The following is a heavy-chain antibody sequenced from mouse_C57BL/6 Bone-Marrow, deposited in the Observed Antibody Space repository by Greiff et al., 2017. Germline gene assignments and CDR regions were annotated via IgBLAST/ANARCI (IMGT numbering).Heavy chain of an antibody. CDR3: ARCDGSSFYYAMDY. Sequence: DVKLVESGGGLVQPGGSLSLSCAASGFTFTDYYMSWVRQPPGKALEWLGFIRNKANGYTTEYSASVKGRFTISRDNSQSILYLQMNALRAEDSATYYCARCDGSSFYYAMDYWGQGTSVTGSS. J-gene: IGHJ4*01. V-gene: IGHV7-3*01. CDR1: GFTFTDYY. D-gene: IGHD1-1*01. CDR2: IRNKANGYTT.